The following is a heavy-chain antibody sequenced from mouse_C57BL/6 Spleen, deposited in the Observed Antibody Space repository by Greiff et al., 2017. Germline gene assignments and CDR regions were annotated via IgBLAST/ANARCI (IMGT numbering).Heavy chain of an antibody. CDR1: GYTFTSYW. CDR2: INPSSGYT. Sequence: VQLKESGAELAKPGASVKLSCKASGYTFTSYWMHWVKQRPGQGLEWIGYINPSSGYTKFNQKFKDKATLTADKSSSTAYMQRSSLTYEDSAVYYCARSGGNWYFDVWGTGTTVTVSS. J-gene: IGHJ1*03. V-gene: IGHV1-7*01. D-gene: IGHD3-1*01. CDR3: ARSGGNWYFDV.